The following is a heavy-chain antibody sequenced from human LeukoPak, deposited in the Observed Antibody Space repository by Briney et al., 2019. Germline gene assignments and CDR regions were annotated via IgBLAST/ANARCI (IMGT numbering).Heavy chain of an antibody. CDR1: GYSFTSHW. Sequence: GESLKISCKGSGYSFTSHWIGLVRQMPGKGLEWMGIIYPGDSDTRYSPSFQGQVTISADKSISTAYLQWSSLKASDTAMYFCARAYYYDSSGYPSAEYFHFWGQGTLVTVSS. CDR3: ARAYYYDSSGYPSAEYFHF. D-gene: IGHD3-22*01. CDR2: IYPGDSDT. J-gene: IGHJ1*01. V-gene: IGHV5-51*01.